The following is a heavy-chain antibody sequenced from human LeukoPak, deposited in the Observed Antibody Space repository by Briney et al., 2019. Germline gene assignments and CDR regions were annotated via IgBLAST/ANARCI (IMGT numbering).Heavy chain of an antibody. V-gene: IGHV3-74*01. J-gene: IGHJ6*02. D-gene: IGHD3-10*01. CDR1: GFTFTDYW. CDR3: TRHYGTGFYGMDV. Sequence: GGSLRLSCAASGFTFTDYWMHWVRQAPGKGLVWVSRSNSDESSTSYADSVRGRFTISRDNAKKTVYLQMNSLRVEDTAIYYCTRHYGTGFYGMDVWGQGTTVTVSS. CDR2: SNSDESST.